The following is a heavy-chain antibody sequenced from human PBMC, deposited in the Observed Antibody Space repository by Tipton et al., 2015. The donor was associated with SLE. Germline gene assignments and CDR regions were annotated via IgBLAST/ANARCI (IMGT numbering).Heavy chain of an antibody. V-gene: IGHV4-34*01. CDR3: ARPSPGPIAVAGKNPFHI. J-gene: IGHJ3*02. D-gene: IGHD6-19*01. Sequence: TLSLTCAVYGGSFSGYYWSWIRQPPGKGLEWIGQINHSGSTNYNPSLKRRVTISVDTSKNQFSLKLSSVTAADTAVYYCARPSPGPIAVAGKNPFHIWGQGTMVTVSS. CDR2: INHSGST. CDR1: GGSFSGYY.